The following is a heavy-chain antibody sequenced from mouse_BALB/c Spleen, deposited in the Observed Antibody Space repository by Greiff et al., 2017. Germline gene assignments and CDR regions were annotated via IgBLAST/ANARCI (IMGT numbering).Heavy chain of an antibody. Sequence: VQVVESGPGLVAPSQSLSITCTVSGFSLTSYGVHWVRQPPGKGLEWLGVIWAGGSTNYNSALMSRLSISKDNSKSQVFLKMNSLQTDDTAMYYCARGTGKWFAYWGQGTLVTVSA. J-gene: IGHJ3*01. CDR2: IWAGGST. V-gene: IGHV2-9*02. CDR1: GFSLTSYG. CDR3: ARGTGKWFAY. D-gene: IGHD4-1*01.